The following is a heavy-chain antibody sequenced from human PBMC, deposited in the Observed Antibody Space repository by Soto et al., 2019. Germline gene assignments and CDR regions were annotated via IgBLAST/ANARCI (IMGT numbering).Heavy chain of an antibody. CDR2: IYYSGST. D-gene: IGHD3-3*01. CDR3: ASLGITIFVGFDP. CDR1: GGSISSGDYY. Sequence: SETLSLTCTVSGGSISSGDYYWSWIRQPPGKGLEWIGYIYYSGSTYYNPSLKSRVTISVDTSKNQFSLKLSSVTAADTAVYCCASLGITIFVGFDPWGQGTLVTVSS. V-gene: IGHV4-30-4*01. J-gene: IGHJ5*02.